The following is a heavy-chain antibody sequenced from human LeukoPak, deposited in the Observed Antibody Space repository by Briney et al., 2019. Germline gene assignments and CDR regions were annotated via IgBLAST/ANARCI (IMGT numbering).Heavy chain of an antibody. CDR2: INPNSGGT. CDR1: GYTFTGYY. CDR3: ARTGYYDSSGYPFNYYYYGMDV. Sequence: ASVKVSCKASGYTFTGYYMHWVRQAPGQGLEWMGWINPNSGGTNYAQKFQGRVTMTRDTSISTAYMELSRLRSDDTAVYYCARTGYYDSSGYPFNYYYYGMDVWGQGTTVTVSS. D-gene: IGHD3-22*01. J-gene: IGHJ6*02. V-gene: IGHV1-2*02.